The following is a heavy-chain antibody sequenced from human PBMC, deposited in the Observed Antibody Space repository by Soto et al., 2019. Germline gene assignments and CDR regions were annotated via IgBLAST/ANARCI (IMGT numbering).Heavy chain of an antibody. CDR3: ARGFGRFNY. V-gene: IGHV3-48*03. CDR1: GFTFNDFE. Sequence: EVQLLESGGGLVQPGGSLRLSCGVSGFTFNDFEMNWVRQAPGKGLEWLAYIDGSGTTKKYADSVRGRFTISRDNPNNSLFLQMSILSAAVTAIYYGARGFGRFNYWCQGTLVSVSS. CDR2: IDGSGTTK. J-gene: IGHJ4*02. D-gene: IGHD3-10*01.